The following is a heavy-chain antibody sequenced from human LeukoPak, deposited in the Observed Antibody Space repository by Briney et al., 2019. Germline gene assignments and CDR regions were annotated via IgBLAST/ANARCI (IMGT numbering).Heavy chain of an antibody. D-gene: IGHD3-10*01. CDR2: VYYSGSA. CDR1: GGSIRTSSYY. CDR3: AREYYYGSGKPN. J-gene: IGHJ4*02. Sequence: SEALSLTCTVSGGSIRTSSYYCAWIRQPPGKGLEWIGSVYYSGSAYYNPSLKSRVTISIDTSKNQFSLKLRSVTAADTAVYYCAREYYYGSGKPNWGQGTLVTVSS. V-gene: IGHV4-39*01.